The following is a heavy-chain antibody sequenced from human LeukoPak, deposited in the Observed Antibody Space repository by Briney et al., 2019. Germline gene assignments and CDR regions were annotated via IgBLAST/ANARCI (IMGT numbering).Heavy chain of an antibody. Sequence: GGSLRLSCAASGFTFRSYTMNWVRQAPGKGLEWVSSISSSSSYIYYADSVKGRFTISRDNAKNSLYLQMNSLRAEDTAVYYCARVDYVWGRPYYYYMDVWGKGTTVTISS. D-gene: IGHD3-16*01. CDR1: GFTFRSYT. J-gene: IGHJ6*03. CDR3: ARVDYVWGRPYYYYMDV. V-gene: IGHV3-21*01. CDR2: ISSSSSYI.